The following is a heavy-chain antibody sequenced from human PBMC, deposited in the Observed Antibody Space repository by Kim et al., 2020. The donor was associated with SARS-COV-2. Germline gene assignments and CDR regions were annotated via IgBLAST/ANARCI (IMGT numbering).Heavy chain of an antibody. CDR1: GFPFSSYG. D-gene: IGHD3-10*01. V-gene: IGHV3-33*06. CDR2: IWYDGSNT. J-gene: IGHJ6*02. Sequence: GGSLRLSCAASGFPFSSYGMHWVRQAPGKGPEWVAVIWYDGSNTQYGDSVKGRFTISRDNSKNTLFLQMNSLRAGDTAVYYCAKGIRGVIYYGMDVWGQGTTVTVSS. CDR3: AKGIRGVIYYGMDV.